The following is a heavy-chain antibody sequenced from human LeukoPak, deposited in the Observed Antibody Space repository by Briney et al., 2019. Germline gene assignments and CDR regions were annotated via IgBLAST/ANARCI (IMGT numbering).Heavy chain of an antibody. CDR2: IFDSGTTNYNPST. V-gene: IGHV4-59*01. D-gene: IGHD5-12*01. CDR3: ARGGVTTIAQYDY. J-gene: IGHJ4*02. CDR1: GGSIISYF. Sequence: ASETLSLTCTVSGGSIISYFWSWIRQPPGKGPEWIGYIFDSGTTNYNPSTNYNPSLKSRVTVSLYTSKNHFSLKLSSVTAADTAVYFCARGGVTTIAQYDYWGQGILVTVSS.